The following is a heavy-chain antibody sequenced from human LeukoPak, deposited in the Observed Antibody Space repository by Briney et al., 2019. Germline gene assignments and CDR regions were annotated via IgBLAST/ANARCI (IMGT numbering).Heavy chain of an antibody. Sequence: PSETLSLTCTVSGGSISSSSYYWGWIRQPPGKGLEWIGSIYYSGSTYYNPSLKSRVTISVDTSKNQFSLKLSSVTAADTAVYYCARRERITMVRGVIRGGMDVWGKGTTVTISS. V-gene: IGHV4-39*07. CDR2: IYYSGST. J-gene: IGHJ6*03. CDR3: ARRERITMVRGVIRGGMDV. D-gene: IGHD3-10*01. CDR1: GGSISSSSYY.